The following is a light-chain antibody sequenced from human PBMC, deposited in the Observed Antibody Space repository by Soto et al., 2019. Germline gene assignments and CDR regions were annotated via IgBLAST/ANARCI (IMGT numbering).Light chain of an antibody. CDR3: QQYDTSPRT. CDR1: QSVSSNY. J-gene: IGKJ1*01. Sequence: ETVMTQSPATLSVSPGERATLSCRASQSVSSNYLAWYQQKPGQAPRLLIYGASSRATGIPDRFSGSGSGTDFTLSISRLEPEDFAVHYCQQYDTSPRTFGQGTKVDIK. CDR2: GAS. V-gene: IGKV3-20*01.